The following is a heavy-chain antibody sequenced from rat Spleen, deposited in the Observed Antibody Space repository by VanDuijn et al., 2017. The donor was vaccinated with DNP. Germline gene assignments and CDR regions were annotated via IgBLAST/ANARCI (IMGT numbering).Heavy chain of an antibody. CDR2: ISYSGST. Sequence: EVQLQESGPGLVKPSQSLSLTCSVTGYSITSNYWGWIRKFPGNKMEWIGYISYSGSTSYNPSLKSRISITRDTSKNQFFLQFNSVSIEDTATYYCARSRPGIPLDYWGQGVMVTVSS. CDR1: GYSITSNY. D-gene: IGHD1-4*01. CDR3: ARSRPGIPLDY. J-gene: IGHJ2*01. V-gene: IGHV3-1*01.